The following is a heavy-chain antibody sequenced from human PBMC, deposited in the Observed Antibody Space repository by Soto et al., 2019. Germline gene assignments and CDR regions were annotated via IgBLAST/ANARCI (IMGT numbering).Heavy chain of an antibody. J-gene: IGHJ4*02. CDR1: GGSINSAGYY. V-gene: IGHV4-31*09. D-gene: IGHD3-22*01. CDR3: ATHYDSSGYYVPFDY. CDR2: IYYSGST. Sequence: SETLSLTCTVSGGSINSAGYYWSWLRQHPGKGLEWIGDIYYSGSTYYNPSLKSRVTISVDKSKNQFSLKLSSVTAADTAVYYCATHYDSSGYYVPFDYWGQGTLVTVSS.